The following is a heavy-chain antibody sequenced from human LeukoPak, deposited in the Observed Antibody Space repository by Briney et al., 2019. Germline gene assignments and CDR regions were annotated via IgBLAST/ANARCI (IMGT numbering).Heavy chain of an antibody. D-gene: IGHD2-2*02. CDR3: ARGVVPAAIGSYFDY. CDR2: IPYDGSNK. J-gene: IGHJ4*02. CDR1: GFTFSSYA. Sequence: GGSLRLSCAASGFTFSSYAMHWVRQAPGKGLEWVAVIPYDGSNKYYADSVKGRFTISRDNSKNTLYLQMNSLRAEDTAVYYCARGVVPAAIGSYFDYWGQGTLVAVSS. V-gene: IGHV3-30-3*01.